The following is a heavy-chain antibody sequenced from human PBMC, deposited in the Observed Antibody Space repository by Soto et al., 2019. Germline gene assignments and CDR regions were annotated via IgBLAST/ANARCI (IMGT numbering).Heavy chain of an antibody. CDR2: IYYSGST. CDR3: VRDDFGLGIDS. CDR1: GGSISSGDYY. J-gene: IGHJ5*01. V-gene: IGHV4-30-4*01. D-gene: IGHD1-26*01. Sequence: SETLSLTCTVSGGSISSGDYYWSWIRQPPGKGLEWIGYIYYSGSTYYNPSLKSRVTISVDTSKNQFSLKLSSVTAEDTAVYYCVRDDFGLGIDSWGLGTLVTVSS.